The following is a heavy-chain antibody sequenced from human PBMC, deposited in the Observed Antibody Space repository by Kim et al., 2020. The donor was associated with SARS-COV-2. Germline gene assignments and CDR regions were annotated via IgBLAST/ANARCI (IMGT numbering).Heavy chain of an antibody. CDR1: GFTFSSYA. V-gene: IGHV3-30-3*01. D-gene: IGHD3-22*01. CDR2: ISYDGSNK. Sequence: GGSLRLSCAASGFTFSSYAMHWVRQAPGKGLEWVAVISYDGSNKYYADSVKGRFTISRDNSKNTLYLQMNSLRAEDTAVYYCARDPSNSYYYDSSGYFDYWGQGTLVTVSS. CDR3: ARDPSNSYYYDSSGYFDY. J-gene: IGHJ4*02.